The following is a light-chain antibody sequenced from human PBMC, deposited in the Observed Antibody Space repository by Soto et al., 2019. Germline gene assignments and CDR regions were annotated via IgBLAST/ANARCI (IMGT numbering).Light chain of an antibody. CDR2: KAS. V-gene: IGKV1-5*03. J-gene: IGKJ2*01. CDR1: QSISDW. Sequence: DIQMTQSPSTLSASVGDRVTITCRASQSISDWLARYQQRSGKAPKLLIYKASSLQSGVPPRFSGSGSGTEFTLTISSLQPDDFATYYGQQYNRFPYTFGQGTKLEIK. CDR3: QQYNRFPYT.